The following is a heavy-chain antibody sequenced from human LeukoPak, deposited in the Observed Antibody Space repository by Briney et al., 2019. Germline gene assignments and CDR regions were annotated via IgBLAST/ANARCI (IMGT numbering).Heavy chain of an antibody. CDR2: IYSSGSA. V-gene: IGHV4-39*01. CDR3: QSRYLEWLLEY. CDR1: GGSINSNNYY. Sequence: SETLSLTCTVSGGSINSNNYYWGWIRQPPGKGLEWIGSIYSSGSAYYNPSLKSRVTISAGTSKNQFSLRLSSVTAADTAVYYCQSRYLEWLLEYWGQGTLVTVSS. D-gene: IGHD3-3*01. J-gene: IGHJ4*02.